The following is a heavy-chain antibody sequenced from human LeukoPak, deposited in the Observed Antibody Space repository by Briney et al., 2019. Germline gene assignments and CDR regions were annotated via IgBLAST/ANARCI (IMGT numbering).Heavy chain of an antibody. J-gene: IGHJ4*02. CDR3: ARSKHGGGCLFDY. CDR2: ISTGGNTI. V-gene: IGHV3-48*03. CDR1: GFTFSSYE. Sequence: PGGSLRLSCAASGFTFSSYEMNWVRQAPGKGLEWVSYISTGGNTIYYADSVKGRFTISRDNTKNSLYLQMNSPRAEDTAVYYCARSKHGGGCLFDYWGQGTLVTVSS. D-gene: IGHD2-15*01.